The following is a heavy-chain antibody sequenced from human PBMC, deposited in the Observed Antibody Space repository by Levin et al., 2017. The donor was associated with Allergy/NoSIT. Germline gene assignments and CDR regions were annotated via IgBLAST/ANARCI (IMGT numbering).Heavy chain of an antibody. V-gene: IGHV4-34*01. J-gene: IGHJ6*03. D-gene: IGHD3-10*01. CDR2: INHSGST. Sequence: SETLSLTCAVYGGSFSGYYWSWIRQPPGKGLEWIGEINHSGSTNYNPSLKSRVTISVDTSKNQFSLKLSSVTAADTAVYYCARVQGALPEPHMDVWGKGTTVTVSS. CDR3: ARVQGALPEPHMDV. CDR1: GGSFSGYY.